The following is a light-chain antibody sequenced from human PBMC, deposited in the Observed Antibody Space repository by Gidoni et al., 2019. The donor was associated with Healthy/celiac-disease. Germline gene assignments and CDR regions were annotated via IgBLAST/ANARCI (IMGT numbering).Light chain of an antibody. J-gene: IGLJ2*01. V-gene: IGLV2-23*01. CDR1: SSDVGSYNL. Sequence: QPALTQPASVSGSPGQSITISCTGTSSDVGSYNLGSWYHQHPGKAPKLMIYEGSKRPSGVSNRFSGATSGNTASLTISGLQAEDEADYYCCSYAGSSSVVFGGGTKLTVL. CDR2: EGS. CDR3: CSYAGSSSVV.